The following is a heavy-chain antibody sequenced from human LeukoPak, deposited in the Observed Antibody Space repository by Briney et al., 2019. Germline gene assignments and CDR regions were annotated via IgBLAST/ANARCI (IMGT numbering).Heavy chain of an antibody. J-gene: IGHJ3*02. D-gene: IGHD2-21*01. CDR1: GFTFGSYS. Sequence: GGSLRLSCAASGFTFGSYSMNWVRQAPGKGLEWVSSISSSSSYIYYADSVKGRFTISRDDAKNSLYLQMNSLRAEDTAVYYCASGVVVIAPGAFDIWGQGTMVTVSS. CDR2: ISSSSSYI. CDR3: ASGVVVIAPGAFDI. V-gene: IGHV3-21*01.